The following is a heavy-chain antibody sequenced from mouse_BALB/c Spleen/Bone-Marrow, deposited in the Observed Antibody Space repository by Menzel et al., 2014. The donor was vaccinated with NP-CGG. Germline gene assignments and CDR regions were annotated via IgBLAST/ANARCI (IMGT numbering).Heavy chain of an antibody. D-gene: IGHD4-1*01. Sequence: QVQLQQSGSVLVRPGASVKLSCKASGYTFTSSWMHWAKQRPGQGLEWTGEIHPNSGNTNYNGKFKGKATLTVDTSSSTAYVDLSSLTSEDSAVYYCARSGFDYWGQGTTLTDSS. V-gene: IGHV1S130*01. CDR3: ARSGFDY. CDR1: GYTFTSSW. CDR2: IHPNSGNT. J-gene: IGHJ2*01.